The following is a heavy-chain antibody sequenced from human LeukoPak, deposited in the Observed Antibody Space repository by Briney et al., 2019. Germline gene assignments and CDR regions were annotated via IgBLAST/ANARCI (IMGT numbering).Heavy chain of an antibody. D-gene: IGHD2-8*02. CDR3: ARDSSYWSDAFDI. CDR2: IYSGGST. J-gene: IGHJ3*02. CDR1: GFTVSSNY. Sequence: PGGSLRLSCAASGFTVSSNYMSWVRQAPGKGVEWVSIIYSGGSTYYADSVKGRFTISRDNSKNTLYLQMNNLRAEDTAVYYCARDSSYWSDAFDIWGQGKMVTVSS. V-gene: IGHV3-66*01.